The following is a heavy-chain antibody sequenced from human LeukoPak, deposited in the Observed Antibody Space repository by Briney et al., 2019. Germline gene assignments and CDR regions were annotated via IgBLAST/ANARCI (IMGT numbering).Heavy chain of an antibody. CDR1: GGSISSSSYY. J-gene: IGHJ4*02. V-gene: IGHV4-39*07. CDR3: ARDGPRWLQLGTLGY. Sequence: SETLSLTCTVSGGSISSSSYYWGWIRQPPGKGQEWIGSIYYSGSTYYNPSLKSRVTISVDTSKNQFSLKLSSVTAADTAVYYCARDGPRWLQLGTLGYWGQGTLVTVSS. D-gene: IGHD5-24*01. CDR2: IYYSGST.